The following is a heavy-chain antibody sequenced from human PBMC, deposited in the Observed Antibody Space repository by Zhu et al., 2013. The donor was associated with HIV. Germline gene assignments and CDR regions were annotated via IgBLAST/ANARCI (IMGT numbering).Heavy chain of an antibody. D-gene: IGHD3-22*01. CDR3: ARLYYYDSSGYFDY. CDR1: GFTFDDYA. V-gene: IGHV3-9*01. CDR2: ISWNSGSI. J-gene: IGHJ4*02. Sequence: EVQLVESGGGLVQPGRSLRLSCAASGFTFDDYAMHWVRQAPGKGLEWVSGISWNSGSIGYADSVKGRFTISRDNAKNSLYLQMNSLRAEDTALYYCARLYYYDSSGYFDYWGQGTLVTVSS.